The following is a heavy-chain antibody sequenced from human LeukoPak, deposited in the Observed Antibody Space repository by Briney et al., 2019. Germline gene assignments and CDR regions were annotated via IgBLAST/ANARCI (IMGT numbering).Heavy chain of an antibody. CDR3: VKGSSTSYTAVIDY. Sequence: GGSLRLSCSASGFTFSSYAMHWVRQAPGKGLEYVSAIGSNGGSTYYADSVKGRFTISRDNSKNTLYLQMSSLRAEDTAVYYCVKGSSTSYTAVIDYWGQGTLVTVSS. CDR2: IGSNGGST. J-gene: IGHJ4*02. V-gene: IGHV3-64D*06. D-gene: IGHD2-2*01. CDR1: GFTFSSYA.